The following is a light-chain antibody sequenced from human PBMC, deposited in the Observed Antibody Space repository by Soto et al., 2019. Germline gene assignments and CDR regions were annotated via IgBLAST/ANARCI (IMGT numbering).Light chain of an antibody. CDR2: DVS. J-gene: IGLJ1*01. CDR1: SSDVGGYDY. V-gene: IGLV2-14*01. Sequence: QSVLTQPASVSGSPGQSIAISCTGTSSDVGGYDYVSWYQQHPGKAPKLMISDVSNRPSGVSNRFSGSKSGNTASLTISGLQAEDEADYYCSSYTSSRTHVFGTGTRSPS. CDR3: SSYTSSRTHV.